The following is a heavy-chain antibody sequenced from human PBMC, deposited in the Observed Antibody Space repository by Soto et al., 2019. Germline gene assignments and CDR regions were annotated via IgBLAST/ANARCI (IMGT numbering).Heavy chain of an antibody. Sequence: SETLSLTCTISGASISSGNYYWSWIRQPPGKGLEWIGFISYSGTTHYSASLRSRVSISVDTSKKQFSLDLSSVTAADTAVYYCATMGTPVTGLYYFDYWGQGTLVT. CDR3: ATMGTPVTGLYYFDY. D-gene: IGHD4-17*01. J-gene: IGHJ4*02. CDR1: GASISSGNYY. CDR2: ISYSGTT. V-gene: IGHV4-30-4*01.